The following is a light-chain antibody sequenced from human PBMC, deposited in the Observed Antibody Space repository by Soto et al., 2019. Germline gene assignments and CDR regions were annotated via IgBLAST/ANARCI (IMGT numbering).Light chain of an antibody. CDR3: QSYDSSLSVV. Sequence: QSVLTQPPSVSGAPGQRVTISCTGSSSNIGAGYDVHWYQQLPGTAPKPLIYVNSNRPSGVPDRFSGSKSGTSASLAITGLQAEDEADYYCQSYDSSLSVVFGGGTKLTVL. V-gene: IGLV1-40*01. CDR2: VNS. CDR1: SSNIGAGYD. J-gene: IGLJ2*01.